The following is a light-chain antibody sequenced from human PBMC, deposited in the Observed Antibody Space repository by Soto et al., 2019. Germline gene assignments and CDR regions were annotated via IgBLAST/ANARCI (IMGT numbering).Light chain of an antibody. CDR3: QQSYSTPIT. Sequence: IQMSQSPSTLSGSVGARVAITFRASQSVRSWLAWYQQKPGKAPKLLIYEASTIKNGIPSRFSGSGSGTDFTLTISSLQPEDFAAYYCQQSYSTPITFGQGTRLEIK. V-gene: IGKV1-5*03. CDR2: EAS. J-gene: IGKJ5*01. CDR1: QSVRSW.